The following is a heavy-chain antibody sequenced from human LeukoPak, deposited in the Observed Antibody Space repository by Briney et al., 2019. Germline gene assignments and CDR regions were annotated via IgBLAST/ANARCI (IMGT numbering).Heavy chain of an antibody. CDR2: ISSSGSTI. CDR3: ARMNFYGDWGLDAFDI. D-gene: IGHD4-17*01. CDR1: GFTFSSYS. J-gene: IGHJ3*02. Sequence: GGSLRLSCAASGFTFSSYSMNWVRQAPGKGLEWVSYISSSGSTIYYADSVKGRFTISRDNAKNSLYLQMNSLRAEDTAVYYCARMNFYGDWGLDAFDIWGQGTMVTVSS. V-gene: IGHV3-48*04.